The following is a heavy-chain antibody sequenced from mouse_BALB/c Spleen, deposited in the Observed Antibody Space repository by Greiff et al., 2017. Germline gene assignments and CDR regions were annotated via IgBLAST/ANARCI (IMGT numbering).Heavy chain of an antibody. Sequence: VQLQQSGAELVRPGSSVKISCKASGYAFSSYWMNWVKQRPGQGLEWIGQIYPGDGDTNYNGKFKGKATLTADKSSSTAYMQLSSLTSEDSAVYYCTSLTGTGYFDYWGQGTTLTVSS. D-gene: IGHD4-1*01. J-gene: IGHJ2*01. CDR2: IYPGDGDT. V-gene: IGHV1-80*01. CDR3: TSLTGTGYFDY. CDR1: GYAFSSYW.